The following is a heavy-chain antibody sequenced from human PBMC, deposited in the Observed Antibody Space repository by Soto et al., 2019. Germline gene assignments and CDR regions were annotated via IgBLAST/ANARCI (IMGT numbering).Heavy chain of an antibody. Sequence: EVQLLDSGGGLVQPGGSLRLSCAASGFTFSGYALTWVRQAPGKGLEWVSAISGGGDATFYADSVKGRFTISRDNSKNPLYLQMNTLRAEDTAVYYCARKFSGSTGRPDLWYFDLWGRGTLVTVSS. CDR3: ARKFSGSTGRPDLWYFDL. J-gene: IGHJ2*01. CDR1: GFTFSGYA. CDR2: ISGGGDAT. V-gene: IGHV3-23*01. D-gene: IGHD3-10*01.